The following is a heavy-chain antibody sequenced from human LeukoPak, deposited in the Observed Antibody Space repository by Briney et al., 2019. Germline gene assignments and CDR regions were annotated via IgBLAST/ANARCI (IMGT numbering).Heavy chain of an antibody. J-gene: IGHJ3*02. CDR2: INHSGST. Sequence: SETLSLTCAVYGGSFSGYYWSWIRQPPGKGLEWIGEINHSGSTNYNPSLKSRVTISVDTSKNQFSLKLSSVTAADTAVYYCARPIWSRKHTSGAFDIWGQGTLVTVSS. V-gene: IGHV4-34*01. CDR3: ARPIWSRKHTSGAFDI. D-gene: IGHD3-10*01. CDR1: GGSFSGYY.